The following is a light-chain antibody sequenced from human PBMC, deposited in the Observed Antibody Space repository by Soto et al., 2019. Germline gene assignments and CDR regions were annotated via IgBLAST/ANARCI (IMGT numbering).Light chain of an antibody. V-gene: IGLV1-40*01. CDR2: GNS. J-gene: IGLJ7*01. CDR3: QSYDSSLSARAV. CDR1: SSNIGAGYD. Sequence: QSVLTQPPSVSGAPGQRVTISCTGSSSNIGAGYDVHWYQQLPGTAPKLLIYGNSNRPSGVPDRFSGSKSGTSASLAITGLQAEDEADYYCQSYDSSLSARAVFGGGNQLTVL.